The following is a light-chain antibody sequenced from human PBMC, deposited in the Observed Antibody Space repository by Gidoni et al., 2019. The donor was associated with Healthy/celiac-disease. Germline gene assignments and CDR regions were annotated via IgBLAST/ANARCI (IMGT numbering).Light chain of an antibody. J-gene: IGKJ2*01. V-gene: IGKV4-1*01. CDR2: WAS. Sequence: DIVMTQSPDSLAVSLGERATINCKSSQSVLYSSNNKNYLAWYQQKPGQPPKLLIYWASTRESGVPDRFSGSESGTDFTLTISSLQAEDVAVYYCQQYYSTPLVXQGTKLEIK. CDR3: QQYYSTPL. CDR1: QSVLYSSNNKNY.